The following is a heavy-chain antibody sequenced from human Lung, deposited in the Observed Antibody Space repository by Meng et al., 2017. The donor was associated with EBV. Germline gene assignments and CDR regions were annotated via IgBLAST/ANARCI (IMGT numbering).Heavy chain of an antibody. CDR2: INHSAHT. Sequence: QVALQQSGAGMLKPSETLSLSRAVYGGAFSGYYWSWIRQPPGKGLEWIGEINHSAHTNYNPSLKSRVTISVDTSKNQFSLNLSSVTAADTAVYYCARGRQIGWQGGDFAYWSQGTLVTVSS. CDR3: ARGRQIGWQGGDFAY. V-gene: IGHV4-34*01. CDR1: GGAFSGYY. J-gene: IGHJ4*02. D-gene: IGHD2-15*01.